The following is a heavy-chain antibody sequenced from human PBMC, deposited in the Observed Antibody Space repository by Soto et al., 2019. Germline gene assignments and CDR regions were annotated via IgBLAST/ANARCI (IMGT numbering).Heavy chain of an antibody. CDR2: INHSGST. CDR3: ARGGSSPLDYYYYYMDV. V-gene: IGHV4-34*01. J-gene: IGHJ6*03. Sequence: PSETLSLTCAVYGGSFSGYYWSWIRQPPGKGLEWIGEINHSGSTNYNPSLKSRVTISVDTSKNQFSLKLSSVTAADTAVYYCARGGSSPLDYYYYYMDVWGKGTTVTVSS. CDR1: GGSFSGYY. D-gene: IGHD6-6*01.